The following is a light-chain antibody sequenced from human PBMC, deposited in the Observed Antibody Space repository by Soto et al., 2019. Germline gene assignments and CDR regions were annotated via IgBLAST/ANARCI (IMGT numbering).Light chain of an antibody. V-gene: IGKV4-1*01. Sequence: DLVLTQSPDPLAVSLGERATINCKSSQSVLYSSNNKNYLAWYQQKPGQPPKLLIYWASTRESGVPDRFSGSGSGTDFTLTISSLQAEDVAVYYCQQYYSTPRTFGQGTKVDI. J-gene: IGKJ1*01. CDR2: WAS. CDR3: QQYYSTPRT. CDR1: QSVLYSSNNKNY.